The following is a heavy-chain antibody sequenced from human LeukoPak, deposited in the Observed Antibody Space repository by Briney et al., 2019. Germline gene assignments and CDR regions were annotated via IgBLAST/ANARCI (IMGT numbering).Heavy chain of an antibody. J-gene: IGHJ4*02. CDR3: ARAKGDYFDY. V-gene: IGHV4-30-4*01. D-gene: IGHD3-16*01. Sequence: SQTLSLTCTVSGGSISSGDFYWSWIRQPPGKGLEGIGYIDYSGSTYCSSSLKSRLTISVDTSKNQFSLRLSSVTAADTAVYYCARAKGDYFDYWGQGTLVTVSS. CDR2: IDYSGST. CDR1: GGSISSGDFY.